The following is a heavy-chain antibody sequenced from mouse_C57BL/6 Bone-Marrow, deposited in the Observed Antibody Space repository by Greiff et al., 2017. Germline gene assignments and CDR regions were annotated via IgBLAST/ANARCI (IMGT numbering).Heavy chain of an antibody. J-gene: IGHJ4*01. Sequence: LQESGPELVKPGASVKLSCKASGYTFTSYDITWVKQRPGQGLEWIGWIYPRDGSTTYHEKFKGKATLTVDTSARTAYMELHSLTSEDAAVYFCAIGLFGDAMDYWGQGTSVTVSS. CDR1: GYTFTSYD. CDR2: IYPRDGST. CDR3: AIGLFGDAMDY. V-gene: IGHV1-85*01. D-gene: IGHD3-1*01.